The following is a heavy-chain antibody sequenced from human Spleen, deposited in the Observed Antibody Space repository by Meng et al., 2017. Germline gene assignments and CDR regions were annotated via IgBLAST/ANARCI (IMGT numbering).Heavy chain of an antibody. Sequence: EVQLVESGGGLVQPGGSLRLSCAASGFTFRSYWMHWVRQAPGKGLVWVSSVNSDGSSTRYADSVKGRFTISRDNAKNTLYLQMNSPRAEDTAVYYCVKEDGYNYADYWGQGTLVTVSS. CDR1: GFTFRSYW. J-gene: IGHJ4*02. V-gene: IGHV3-74*01. CDR2: VNSDGSST. CDR3: VKEDGYNYADY. D-gene: IGHD5-24*01.